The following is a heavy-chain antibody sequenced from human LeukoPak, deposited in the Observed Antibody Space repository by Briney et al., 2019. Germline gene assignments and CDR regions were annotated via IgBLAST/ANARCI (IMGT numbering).Heavy chain of an antibody. CDR2: IYPGDSDT. J-gene: IGHJ4*02. D-gene: IGHD3-22*01. CDR3: ARLVYDSSGYPRYYFDY. CDR1: GYSFTSYW. V-gene: IGHV5-51*01. Sequence: GESLKISCQGSGYSFTSYWIVWVRQMPGKGLEWMGIIYPGDSDTRYSPSFQGQVTISADKSISTAYLQWSSLKASDTAMYYCARLVYDSSGYPRYYFDYWGQGTLVTVSS.